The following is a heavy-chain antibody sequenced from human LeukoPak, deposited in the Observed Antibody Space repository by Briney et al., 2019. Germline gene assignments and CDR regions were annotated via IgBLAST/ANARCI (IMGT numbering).Heavy chain of an antibody. CDR1: GDSVSSNSVT. J-gene: IGHJ4*02. V-gene: IGHV6-1*01. Sequence: SQTLSLTCAISGDSVSSNSVTWNWIRQSPSRGLEWLGRTYYRSTWYNDYAVSVRGRITVNPDTSKNQFSLHLNSVTPEDTAVYYCAKSPGYYDSSGYYYWWGQGTLVTVSS. D-gene: IGHD3-22*01. CDR3: AKSPGYYDSSGYYYW. CDR2: TYYRSTWYN.